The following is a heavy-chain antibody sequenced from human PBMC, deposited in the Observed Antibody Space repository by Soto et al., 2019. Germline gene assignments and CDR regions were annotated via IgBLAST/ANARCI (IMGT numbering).Heavy chain of an antibody. Sequence: GGSLRLSCAASGFTFSSYAMRWVRQAPGKGLEWVSAISGSGGSTYYADSVKGRFTISRDNSKNTLYLQMNSLRAEDAAVYYCAKDRFYGGNSEYWGQGTLVTVSS. D-gene: IGHD4-17*01. CDR1: GFTFSSYA. V-gene: IGHV3-23*01. CDR3: AKDRFYGGNSEY. CDR2: ISGSGGST. J-gene: IGHJ4*02.